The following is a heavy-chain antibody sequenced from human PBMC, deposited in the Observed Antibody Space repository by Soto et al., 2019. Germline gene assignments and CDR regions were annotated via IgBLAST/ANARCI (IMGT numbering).Heavy chain of an antibody. D-gene: IGHD4-17*01. CDR3: ARMGGDYDSYYYYGMDV. CDR2: IWYDGSNK. J-gene: IGHJ6*02. V-gene: IGHV3-33*01. Sequence: VGSLRLSCAASGFTFSSYGMHWVRQAPGKGLEWVAVIWYDGSNKYYADSVKGRFTISRDNSKNTLYLQMNSLRAEDTAVYYCARMGGDYDSYYYYGMDVWGQGTTVTVSS. CDR1: GFTFSSYG.